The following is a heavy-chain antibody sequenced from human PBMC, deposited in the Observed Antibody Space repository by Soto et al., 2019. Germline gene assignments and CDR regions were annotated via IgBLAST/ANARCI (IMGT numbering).Heavy chain of an antibody. V-gene: IGHV3-7*01. CDR3: ATPKYSSDPDAFDI. J-gene: IGHJ3*02. CDR2: IKQDGSEK. CDR1: GFTFSSYW. Sequence: GGSLRLSCAASGFTFSSYWMSWVRQAPGKGLEWVANIKQDGSEKYYVDSVKGRFTISRDNAKNSLYLQMNSLRAEDTAVYYCATPKYSSDPDAFDIWGQGTMVTVSS. D-gene: IGHD6-19*01.